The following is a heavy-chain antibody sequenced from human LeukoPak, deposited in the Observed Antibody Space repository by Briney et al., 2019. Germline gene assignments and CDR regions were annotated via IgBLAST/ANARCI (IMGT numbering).Heavy chain of an antibody. CDR1: GGTFSSYA. V-gene: IGHV1-69*13. CDR2: IIPIFGTA. D-gene: IGHD6-19*01. J-gene: IGHJ6*02. CDR3: ARGKEYSSGWYGPTNYYYGMDV. Sequence: SVTVSCTASGGTFSSYAISWVRQAPGQGLEWMGGIIPIFGTANYAQKFQGRVTITADESTSTAYMELSSLRSEDTAVYYCARGKEYSSGWYGPTNYYYGMDVWGQGTTVTVSS.